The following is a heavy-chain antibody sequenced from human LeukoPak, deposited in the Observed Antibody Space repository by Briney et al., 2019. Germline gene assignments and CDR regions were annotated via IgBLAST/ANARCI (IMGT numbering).Heavy chain of an antibody. CDR3: AKDVEPTSGYYRVAFDY. CDR2: ISDSGGGT. CDR1: GFTFSSYA. D-gene: IGHD3-22*01. Sequence: RPGGSLRLSCAASGFTFSSYAMNWVRQAPGKGLEWVSGISDSGGGTFYADSVKGRFTISRDNSKNTLYLQMNSLRAEDTAVYYCAKDVEPTSGYYRVAFDYWGQGTLVTVSS. V-gene: IGHV3-23*01. J-gene: IGHJ4*02.